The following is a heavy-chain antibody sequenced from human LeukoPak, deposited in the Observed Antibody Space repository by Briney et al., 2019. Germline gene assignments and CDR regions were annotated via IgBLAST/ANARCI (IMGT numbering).Heavy chain of an antibody. D-gene: IGHD3-22*01. CDR1: GFTFSSYG. V-gene: IGHV3-33*01. J-gene: IGHJ6*02. Sequence: GGSLRLSCAASGFTFSSYGMHWVRQAPGKGLEWVAVIWYDGSNKYYADSVKGRFTISRDNSKNTLYLQMNSLRAEDTAVYYCARDEDYDSSGYYRLDVWGQGTTVTVSS. CDR2: IWYDGSNK. CDR3: ARDEDYDSSGYYRLDV.